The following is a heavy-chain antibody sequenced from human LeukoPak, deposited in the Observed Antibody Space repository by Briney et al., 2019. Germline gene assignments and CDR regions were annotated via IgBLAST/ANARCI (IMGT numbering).Heavy chain of an antibody. V-gene: IGHV1-2*02. Sequence: GASVKVSCKTSGYTFTAYYIHWLRQAPGQGLEWMGRMNPNSGGTKYAQTFQGRVTLTRDTSISTAYSELSSLTSDDTAVYFCARQGSNSSGWYPVDDWGQGTLVTVSS. J-gene: IGHJ4*02. CDR2: MNPNSGGT. D-gene: IGHD6-19*01. CDR1: GYTFTAYY. CDR3: ARQGSNSSGWYPVDD.